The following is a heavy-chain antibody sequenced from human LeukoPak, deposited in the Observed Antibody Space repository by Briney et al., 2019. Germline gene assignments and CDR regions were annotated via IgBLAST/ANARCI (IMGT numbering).Heavy chain of an antibody. V-gene: IGHV3-11*01. CDR2: ISSSGSTI. Sequence: GGSLRLSCAASGFTFSDYYMSWIGRAPGKGLEWVSYISSSGSTIYYADSVKGRFTISRDNAKNSLYLQMNSLRAEDTAVYYCARVVYSYGYPDYWGQGTLVTVSS. CDR1: GFTFSDYY. CDR3: ARVVYSYGYPDY. D-gene: IGHD5-18*01. J-gene: IGHJ4*02.